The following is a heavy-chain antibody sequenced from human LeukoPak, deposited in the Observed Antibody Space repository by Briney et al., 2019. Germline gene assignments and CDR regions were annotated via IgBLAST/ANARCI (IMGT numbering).Heavy chain of an antibody. CDR1: GFTFSSYA. CDR2: ISASGGFT. Sequence: GGSLRLSCAASGFTFSSYAMSWVRQAPGQGLEWVSGISASGGFTYYADSVKGRITISRDNSKSTLYLQMNSLRAEDTAVYYCAKDYMGSSWITSFDYWGQGTLVTVSS. D-gene: IGHD3-16*01. V-gene: IGHV3-23*01. J-gene: IGHJ4*02. CDR3: AKDYMGSSWITSFDY.